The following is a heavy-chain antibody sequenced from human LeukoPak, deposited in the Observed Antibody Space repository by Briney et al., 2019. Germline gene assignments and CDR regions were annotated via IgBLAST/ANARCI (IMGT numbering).Heavy chain of an antibody. CDR1: GFTFSSYG. CDR3: KGGGYEAQYYYYYLDV. CDR2: IRYDGSNK. D-gene: IGHD5-12*01. Sequence: GGSLRLSCAASGFTFSSYGMYWVRQAPGKGLEWVAFIRYDGSNKYYADSVKGRFTVSRDNSKNTLYLQMKSLRAEDTAVYCAKGGGYEAQYYYYYLDVWGKGTTVTISS. V-gene: IGHV3-30*02. J-gene: IGHJ6*03.